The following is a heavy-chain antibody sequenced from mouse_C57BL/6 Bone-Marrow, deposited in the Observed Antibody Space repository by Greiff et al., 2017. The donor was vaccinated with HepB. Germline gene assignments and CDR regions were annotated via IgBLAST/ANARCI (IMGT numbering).Heavy chain of an antibody. CDR2: IYYSGTL. V-gene: IGHV3-5*01. J-gene: IGHJ4*01. Sequence: EVKLQESGPGLVKPSQTVFLTCTVTGISITTGNYRWSWIRQFPGNKLEWIGYIYYSGTLTYNPSLTSRTTITRDTPKNQFFLEMNSLTAEDTATDYCAREGAYYCAMDYWGQGTSVTVSS. CDR3: AREGAYYCAMDY. CDR1: GISITTGNYR. D-gene: IGHD3-1*01.